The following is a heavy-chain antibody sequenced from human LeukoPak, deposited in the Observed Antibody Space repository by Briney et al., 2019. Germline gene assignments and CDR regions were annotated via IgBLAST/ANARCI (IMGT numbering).Heavy chain of an antibody. V-gene: IGHV1-69*13. D-gene: IGHD2-15*01. Sequence: GASVTVSCKASGGTFSSYAISWARQAPGQGLEWMGGIIPIFGTANYAQKFQGRVTITADESTSTAYMELSSLRSEDTAVYYCASRARDEAVYCSGGSCDYWGQGTLVTVSS. J-gene: IGHJ4*02. CDR3: ASRARDEAVYCSGGSCDY. CDR2: IIPIFGTA. CDR1: GGTFSSYA.